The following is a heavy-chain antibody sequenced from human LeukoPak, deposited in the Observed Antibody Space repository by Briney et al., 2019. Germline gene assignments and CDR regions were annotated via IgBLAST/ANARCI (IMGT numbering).Heavy chain of an antibody. CDR2: ISSSSYI. D-gene: IGHD6-13*01. J-gene: IGHJ4*02. CDR1: GFTFSSYS. V-gene: IGHV3-21*01. Sequence: GGSLRLSCAASGFTFSSYSMNWVRQAPGKGLEWVSSISSSSYIYYADSVKRRFTISRDNAKNSLYLQMNSLRAEDTAVYYCARERVVAAAVPFDYWGQGTLVTVSS. CDR3: ARERVVAAAVPFDY.